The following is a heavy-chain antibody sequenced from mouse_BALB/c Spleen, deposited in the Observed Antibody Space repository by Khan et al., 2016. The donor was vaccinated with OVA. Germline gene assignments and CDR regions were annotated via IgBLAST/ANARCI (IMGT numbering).Heavy chain of an antibody. D-gene: IGHD1-1*01. Sequence: EVQLVESGPDLVKPSQSLSLTCTVTGYSITSGYSWHWIRQFPGNKLEWMGYIHYSGTTNYNPSLKSRISITRDTSKNQFFLQLNSVTTEDTATXYCARSGTTVVPYWYFDVWGAGTTVTVSS. V-gene: IGHV3-1*02. CDR1: GYSITSGYS. CDR3: ARSGTTVVPYWYFDV. CDR2: IHYSGTT. J-gene: IGHJ1*01.